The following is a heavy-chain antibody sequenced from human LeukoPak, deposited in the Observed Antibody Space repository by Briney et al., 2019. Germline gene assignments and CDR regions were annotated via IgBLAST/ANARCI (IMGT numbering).Heavy chain of an antibody. V-gene: IGHV4-59*01. CDR2: IYYSGST. D-gene: IGHD5-24*01. Sequence: SETLSLTCTVSGGSISSYYWSWIRQPPGKGLEWIGYIYYSGSTNYNPSLKSRDTISVDTSKNQFSLKLSSVTAADTAVYHCARLAEMATAYYYYYYGMDVWGQGTTVTVSS. CDR1: GGSISSYY. J-gene: IGHJ6*02. CDR3: ARLAEMATAYYYYYYGMDV.